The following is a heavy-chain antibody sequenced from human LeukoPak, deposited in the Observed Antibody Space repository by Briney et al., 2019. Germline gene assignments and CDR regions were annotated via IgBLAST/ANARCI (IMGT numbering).Heavy chain of an antibody. D-gene: IGHD6-19*01. CDR3: VRAYSGAWHHFDC. V-gene: IGHV3-30-3*01. CDR1: GFTFSTYP. Sequence: PGGSLRLSCAASGFTFSTYPMHWVRQTTGKGLEWVAIISHDGSQKYYADSVRGRFTISRDNSKNTLYLQMDSLRPDDTAVYYCVRAYSGAWHHFDCWGQGTLVTVSS. J-gene: IGHJ4*02. CDR2: ISHDGSQK.